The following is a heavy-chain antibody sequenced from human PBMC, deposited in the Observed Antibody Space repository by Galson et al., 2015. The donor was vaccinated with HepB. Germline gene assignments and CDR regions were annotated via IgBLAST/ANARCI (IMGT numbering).Heavy chain of an antibody. Sequence: SLRLSCAASGFTFSTYGMHWVRQAPGKGLEWVAVISYDGSNQYYADSVKGRFTISRDNSKNTLYLQMNSLRPEDTAVYYRARRHSYDSSGYYSGYWGQGTLVTVSS. D-gene: IGHD3-22*01. J-gene: IGHJ4*02. V-gene: IGHV3-30*03. CDR2: ISYDGSNQ. CDR1: GFTFSTYG. CDR3: ARRHSYDSSGYYSGY.